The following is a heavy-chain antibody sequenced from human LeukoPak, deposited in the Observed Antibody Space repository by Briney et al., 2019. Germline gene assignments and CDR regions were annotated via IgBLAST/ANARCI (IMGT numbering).Heavy chain of an antibody. J-gene: IGHJ6*03. CDR3: SRVRRTAMVTRYYYMDV. CDR2: INHSGST. D-gene: IGHD5-18*01. V-gene: IGHV4-34*01. Sequence: SETLSLTCAVYGGSFSGYYWSWIRQPPGKGLEWIGEINHSGSTNYNPSLKSRVTISVETSTNQFSLTLSSVTAAATAVYYCSRVRRTAMVTRYYYMDVWGKGTTVSVCS. CDR1: GGSFSGYY.